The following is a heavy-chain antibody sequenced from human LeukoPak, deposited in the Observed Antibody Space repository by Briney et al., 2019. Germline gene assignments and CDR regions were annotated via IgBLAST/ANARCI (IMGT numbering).Heavy chain of an antibody. V-gene: IGHV1-18*04. J-gene: IGHJ4*02. Sequence: ASVKVSCKASGYTFTSYYMHWVRQAPGQGLEWMGWISAYNGNTNYAQKLQGRVTMTTDTSTSTAYMELRSLRSDDTAVYYCARALYYYDSSGYYPLGYWGQGTLVTVSS. CDR2: ISAYNGNT. CDR3: ARALYYYDSSGYYPLGY. CDR1: GYTFTSYY. D-gene: IGHD3-22*01.